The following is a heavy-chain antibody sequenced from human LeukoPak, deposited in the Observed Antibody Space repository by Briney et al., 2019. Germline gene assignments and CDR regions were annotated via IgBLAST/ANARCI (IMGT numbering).Heavy chain of an antibody. Sequence: PSETLSLTCAVYGGSFSGYYWSWIRQPPGKGLEWIGEINHSGSTNYNPSLKSRVTISVDTSKNQFSLKLSSVTAADTAVYCCARGVIGDYWGQGTLVTVSS. V-gene: IGHV4-34*01. CDR1: GGSFSGYY. CDR2: INHSGST. CDR3: ARGVIGDY. D-gene: IGHD3-16*02. J-gene: IGHJ4*02.